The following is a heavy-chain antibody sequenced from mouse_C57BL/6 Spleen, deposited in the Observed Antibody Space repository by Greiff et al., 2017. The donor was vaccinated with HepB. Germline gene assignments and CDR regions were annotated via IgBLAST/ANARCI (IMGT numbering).Heavy chain of an antibody. V-gene: IGHV1-64*01. J-gene: IGHJ4*01. CDR2: IHPNSGST. CDR1: GYTFTSYW. D-gene: IGHD1-1*01. Sequence: QVQLQQPGAELVKPGASVKLSCKASGYTFTSYWMHWVKQRPGQGLEWIGMIHPNSGSTNYNEKFKSKATLTVDKSSSTAYMQLSSLTSEDSAVYYCAREEPFGTTVPMDYWGQGTSVTVSS. CDR3: AREEPFGTTVPMDY.